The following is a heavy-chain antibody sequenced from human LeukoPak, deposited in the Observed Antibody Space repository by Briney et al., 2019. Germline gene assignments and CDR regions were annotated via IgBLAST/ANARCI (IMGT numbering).Heavy chain of an antibody. Sequence: GGSLRLSCVVSGFTFSSSWVHWVRQAPGRGLVYVSRISSDGSDIFYADSVKGRFTISRDNSKNMLYLQMNSLRAEDTAVYYCARDKGAATEERSDYWGQGTLVTVSS. CDR2: ISSDGSDI. J-gene: IGHJ4*02. D-gene: IGHD1-26*01. CDR1: GFTFSSSW. CDR3: ARDKGAATEERSDY. V-gene: IGHV3-74*01.